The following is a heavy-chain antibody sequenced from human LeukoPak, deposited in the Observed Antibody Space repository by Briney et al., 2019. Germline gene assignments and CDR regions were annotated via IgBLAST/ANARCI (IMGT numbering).Heavy chain of an antibody. Sequence: PGGSLRLSCAVSGLSFSDYCMSWIRQAPGKGLEWVSLINSLSPRAISYGDSVKGRFTTSRDDATNSLFLQMNSLKVEDTAIYYCAGHARGSYLVHWGQGILVTVST. CDR2: INSLSPRAI. CDR1: GLSFSDYC. CDR3: AGHARGSYLVH. V-gene: IGHV3-11*01. D-gene: IGHD6-6*01. J-gene: IGHJ4*02.